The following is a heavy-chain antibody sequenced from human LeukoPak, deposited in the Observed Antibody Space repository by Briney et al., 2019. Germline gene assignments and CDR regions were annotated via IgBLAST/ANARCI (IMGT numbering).Heavy chain of an antibody. CDR2: ISGYSGNT. D-gene: IGHD6-19*01. J-gene: IGHJ4*02. V-gene: IGHV1-18*01. CDR3: ARDSRIAVARYGVTGDY. CDR1: GYTFTNYG. Sequence: ASVTLSCKASGYTFTNYGIIWVRQAPGQGLEWMGWISGYSGNTNYAQKFQGRVTMTKDTSTNTVYMDLRSLRSDDTAVYYCARDSRIAVARYGVTGDYWGQGTLDSVSS.